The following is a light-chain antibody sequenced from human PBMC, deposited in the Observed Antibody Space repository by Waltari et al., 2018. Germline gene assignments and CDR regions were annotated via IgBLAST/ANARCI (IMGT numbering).Light chain of an antibody. V-gene: IGLV2-14*01. Sequence: QSALTQPASVSGSPGQSITISCSGTASDVGAYAFVSWYQQHPGKAPHLIIYGVSNRPSGISNRFSASKSGNTASLTISGLQAEDEADYYCSSYTTSSAPGVFGTGTRVTVL. CDR2: GVS. CDR3: SSYTTSSAPGV. CDR1: ASDVGAYAF. J-gene: IGLJ1*01.